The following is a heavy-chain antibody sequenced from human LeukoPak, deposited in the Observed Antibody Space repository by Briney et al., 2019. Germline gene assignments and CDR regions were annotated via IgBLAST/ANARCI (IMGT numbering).Heavy chain of an antibody. CDR1: GFPFNTYA. D-gene: IGHD2-15*01. J-gene: IGHJ6*02. V-gene: IGHV3-64*04. CDR3: TRGPRPLRYCSGGSCPSYYSGMDV. Sequence: GGSLRLSCSASGFPFNTYAIHWVRQAPGKGLEYVAGISSNGDNTDFADSAKGRFTISRDNSKSTLFLQMNSLRVEDTAVYSCTRGPRPLRYCSGGSCPSYYSGMDVWGLGTTVTVSS. CDR2: ISSNGDNT.